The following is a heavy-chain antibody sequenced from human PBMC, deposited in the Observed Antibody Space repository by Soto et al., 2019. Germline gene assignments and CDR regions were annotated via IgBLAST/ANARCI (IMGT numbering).Heavy chain of an antibody. CDR3: ARDRAYYYDGSGYYYDY. J-gene: IGHJ4*02. CDR1: GYTFTSYG. V-gene: IGHV1-18*01. Sequence: ASVKVSCKASGYTFTSYGISWVRQAPGQGLEWMGWISAYNGNTNYAQKLQGRVTMTTDTSTSTAYMELRSLRSDDTAVYYCARDRAYYYDGSGYYYDYWGQGTLVTVSS. CDR2: ISAYNGNT. D-gene: IGHD3-22*01.